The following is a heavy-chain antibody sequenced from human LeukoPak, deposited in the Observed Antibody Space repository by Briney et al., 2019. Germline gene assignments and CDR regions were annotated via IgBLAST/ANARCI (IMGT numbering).Heavy chain of an antibody. V-gene: IGHV1-46*01. J-gene: IGHJ4*02. CDR1: GYTFTNYY. D-gene: IGHD6-19*01. CDR2: INPSGGST. CDR3: ARGGPMYSSGWYYFDY. Sequence: ASVKVSCKASGYTFTNYYMHWVRQAPGQGLEWMGIINPSGGSTSYAQRFEGRVIMTRDTSTSTFYMELSSLRSEDAAVYYCARGGPMYSSGWYYFDYWGQGTLVTASS.